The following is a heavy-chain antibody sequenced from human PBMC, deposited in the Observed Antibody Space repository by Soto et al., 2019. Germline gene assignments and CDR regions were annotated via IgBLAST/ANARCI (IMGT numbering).Heavy chain of an antibody. Sequence: PSETLSLTCTFSGGSIISSSYYWGWIRQPPGKGLEWIGSIYYSGSTYYNPSLKSRVTISVDTSKNQFSLKLSSVTAADTAVYYCARREYYGFDPWGQGTLVTVSS. J-gene: IGHJ5*02. D-gene: IGHD3-10*01. CDR2: IYYSGST. V-gene: IGHV4-39*01. CDR3: ARREYYGFDP. CDR1: GGSIISSSYY.